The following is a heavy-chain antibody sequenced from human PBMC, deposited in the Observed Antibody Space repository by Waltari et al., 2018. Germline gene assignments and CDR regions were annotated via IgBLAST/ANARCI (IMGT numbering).Heavy chain of an antibody. D-gene: IGHD3-16*01. CDR2: FYYGGKT. CDR3: ARPCCVGGGALLSLDL. Sequence: QLQLQESGPGLVKPSETLSLTCTVSGGSISSTSYYWGWIRQPPGKGLEWIGSFYYGGKTYYNPSLQSRITISVDTSKNQFSLKLNSVTAADTAVYYCARPCCVGGGALLSLDLWGQRTLVTVSS. J-gene: IGHJ5*02. V-gene: IGHV4-39*01. CDR1: GGSISSTSYY.